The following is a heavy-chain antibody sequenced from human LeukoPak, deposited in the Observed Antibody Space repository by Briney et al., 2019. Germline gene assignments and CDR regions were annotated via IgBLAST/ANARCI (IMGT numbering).Heavy chain of an antibody. J-gene: IGHJ3*01. D-gene: IGHD3-22*01. CDR3: ARHDGSGSHGAAFDV. CDR2: IYYSGST. V-gene: IGHV4-39*01. CDR1: GGSISSYY. Sequence: SETLSLTCTVSGGSISSYYWSWIRQPPGKGLEWISSIYYSGSTYYNPSLKSRVTISIDTSKNQFSLKLSSVIAADTAVYFCARHDGSGSHGAAFDVWGQGTVVTVSS.